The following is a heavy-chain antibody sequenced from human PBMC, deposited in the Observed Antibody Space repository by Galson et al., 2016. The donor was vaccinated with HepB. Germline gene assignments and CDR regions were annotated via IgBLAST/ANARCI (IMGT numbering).Heavy chain of an antibody. CDR2: ISGSGGST. CDR1: GFTFHTYA. CDR3: AKDLLRDTGYSNKWYDY. D-gene: IGHD6-13*01. J-gene: IGHJ4*02. Sequence: SLRLSCAAPGFTFHTYAMSWVRQAPGKGLEWVSLISGSGGSTYYADSVKGRFTISRDNSKNTLYLQMNSLRGDDTAVYFCAKDLLRDTGYSNKWYDYWGQGTLDTVSS. V-gene: IGHV3-23*01.